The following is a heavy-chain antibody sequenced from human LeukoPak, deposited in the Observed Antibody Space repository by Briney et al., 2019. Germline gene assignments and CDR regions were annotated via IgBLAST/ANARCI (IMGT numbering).Heavy chain of an antibody. CDR1: GFTFSSYW. CDR3: ARDLTIFGVVTWDYYYGMDV. Sequence: GGSLRLSCAASGFTFSSYWMHWVRQAPGKGLVWVSRLPSDGSSTSYADSVKGRFTISRDNAKNTLYLQMNSLRAEDTAVYYCARDLTIFGVVTWDYYYGMDVWGQGTTVTVSS. J-gene: IGHJ6*02. CDR2: LPSDGSST. V-gene: IGHV3-74*01. D-gene: IGHD3-3*01.